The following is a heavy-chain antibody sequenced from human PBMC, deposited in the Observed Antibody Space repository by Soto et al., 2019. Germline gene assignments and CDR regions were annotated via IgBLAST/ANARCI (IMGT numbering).Heavy chain of an antibody. CDR1: VYTLTELS. Sequence: ASVKVSCKFSVYTLTELSMHWVRQAPGKGLEWMGGFDPEDGETIYAQKFQGRVTMTEDTSTDTAYMELSSLRSEDTAVYYCAAILPELPPGSFYYYYYGMDVWGQGTTVTVS. J-gene: IGHJ6*02. CDR3: AAILPELPPGSFYYYYYGMDV. V-gene: IGHV1-24*01. CDR2: FDPEDGET. D-gene: IGHD1-7*01.